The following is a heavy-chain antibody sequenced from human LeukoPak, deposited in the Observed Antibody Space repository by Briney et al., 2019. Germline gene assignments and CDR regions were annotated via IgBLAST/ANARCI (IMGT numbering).Heavy chain of an antibody. Sequence: SETLSLTRTVSGXSISRYYWSWIRQPPGKGLEWIAYYYYSGSTSYNPSLKSRVTISVDTSKNQFSLKLSSVTAADAAVYYCARGPGSGTYWAFDYWGQGTLVTVSS. CDR2: YYYSGST. CDR1: GXSISRYY. CDR3: ARGPGSGTYWAFDY. D-gene: IGHD1-26*01. V-gene: IGHV4-59*01. J-gene: IGHJ4*02.